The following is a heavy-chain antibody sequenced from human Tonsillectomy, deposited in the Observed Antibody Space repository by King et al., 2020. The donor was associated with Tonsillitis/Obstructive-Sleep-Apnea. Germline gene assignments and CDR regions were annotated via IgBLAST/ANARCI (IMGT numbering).Heavy chain of an antibody. D-gene: IGHD2-2*01. Sequence: VQLVESGAEVKKPGESLKISCKGSGYSFTSYWIGWVRQMPGKGLEWMGIIYPGDSETRYSPSFQGQVTISADKSISTAYLQWSSLKASDTAMYYCARPARVCSSSSCLWKDRFLTYYYHYMDVWGKGTTVTVSS. CDR2: IYPGDSET. J-gene: IGHJ6*03. CDR1: GYSFTSYW. CDR3: ARPARVCSSSSCLWKDRFLTYYYHYMDV. V-gene: IGHV5-51*01.